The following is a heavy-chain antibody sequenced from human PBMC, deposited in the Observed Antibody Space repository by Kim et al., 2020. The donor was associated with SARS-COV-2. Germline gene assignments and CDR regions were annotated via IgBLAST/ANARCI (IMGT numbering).Heavy chain of an antibody. J-gene: IGHJ4*02. Sequence: SETLSLTCTVSGGSISSSSYYWGWIRQPPGKGLEWIGSIYYSGSTYYNPSLKSRVTISVDTSKNQFSLKLSSVTAADTAVYYCASKGRWLQSYDYWGQGTLVTVSS. V-gene: IGHV4-39*07. CDR1: GGSISSSSYY. D-gene: IGHD5-12*01. CDR2: IYYSGST. CDR3: ASKGRWLQSYDY.